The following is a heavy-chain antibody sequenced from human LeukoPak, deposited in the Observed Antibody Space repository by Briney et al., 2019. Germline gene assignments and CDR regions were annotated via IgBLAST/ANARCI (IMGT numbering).Heavy chain of an antibody. D-gene: IGHD2-2*01. Sequence: PGGSLRLSCAASGFTFSTYWMHWVRQAPGKGLVWVSRINTDGSSTSYADSVKGRFTTSRDNAKNTLYLQMNSLRAEDTAVYYCARDKYCSSTSCPRGWFDPWGQGTLVTVSS. CDR2: INTDGSST. CDR3: ARDKYCSSTSCPRGWFDP. J-gene: IGHJ5*02. CDR1: GFTFSTYW. V-gene: IGHV3-74*01.